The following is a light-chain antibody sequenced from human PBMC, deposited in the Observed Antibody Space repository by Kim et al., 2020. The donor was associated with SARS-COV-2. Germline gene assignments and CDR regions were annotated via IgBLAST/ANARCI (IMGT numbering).Light chain of an antibody. CDR2: QDS. Sequence: SYELTQPPSVSVSPGQTASITCSGDKLGEKYACWYQQKPGQSPVLVIYQDSKRPSGIPERFSGSNSGNTATLTISGTQAMDEADYYCQAWDSSTRVFGGGTQLTVL. V-gene: IGLV3-1*01. CDR1: KLGEKY. CDR3: QAWDSSTRV. J-gene: IGLJ3*02.